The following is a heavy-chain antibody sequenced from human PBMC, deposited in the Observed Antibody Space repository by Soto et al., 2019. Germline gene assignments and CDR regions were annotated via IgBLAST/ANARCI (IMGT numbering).Heavy chain of an antibody. J-gene: IGHJ3*02. CDR1: GGRLGSCA. Sequence: GALVEVSCEASGGRLGSCAWRWVRQATGQGLEWMGGIIPIFGTANYAQKFQGRVTITADESTSTAYMELSSLRSEDTAVYYCARDPRLGAYCVGDCYSLLSIWVQGTMVTGSS. CDR3: ARDPRLGAYCVGDCYSLLSI. V-gene: IGHV1-69*13. D-gene: IGHD2-21*02. CDR2: IIPIFGTA.